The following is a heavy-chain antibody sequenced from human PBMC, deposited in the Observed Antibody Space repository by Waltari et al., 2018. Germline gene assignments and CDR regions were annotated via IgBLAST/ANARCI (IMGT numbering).Heavy chain of an antibody. D-gene: IGHD3-10*01. V-gene: IGHV3-23*01. CDR3: AYGGVWFRELLPYYYYGMDV. Sequence: EVQLLESGGGLVQPGGSLRLSCAASGFTFSSYAMSWVRQAPGKGLEWVAAISGSGGSTYYADSVKGRFTISRDNSKNTLYLQMNSLRAEDTAVYYCAYGGVWFRELLPYYYYGMDVWGQGTTVTVSS. J-gene: IGHJ6*02. CDR2: ISGSGGST. CDR1: GFTFSSYA.